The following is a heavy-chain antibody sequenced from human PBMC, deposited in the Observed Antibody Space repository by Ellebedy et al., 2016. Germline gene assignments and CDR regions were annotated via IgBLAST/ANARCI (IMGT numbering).Heavy chain of an antibody. CDR1: GGSISSRSYH. CDR2: MYYDGNI. J-gene: IGHJ4*02. Sequence: SETLSLXXTVSGGSISSRSYHWGWIRQSPGKGLEWIGSMYYDGNIYCNPSLKSRVTISVDTSKNQFSLNLTSVTAADTAVYYCARRVGATPPDFWGQGTLVTVSS. D-gene: IGHD1-26*01. CDR3: ARRVGATPPDF. V-gene: IGHV4-39*01.